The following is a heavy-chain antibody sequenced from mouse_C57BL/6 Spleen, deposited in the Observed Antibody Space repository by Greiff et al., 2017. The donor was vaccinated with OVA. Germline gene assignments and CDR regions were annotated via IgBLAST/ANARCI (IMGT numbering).Heavy chain of an antibody. CDR1: GYTFTSYW. CDR3: ARPFITTVVAKGAWFAY. Sequence: QVQLKQPGTELVKPGASVKLSCKASGYTFTSYWMHWVKQRPGQGLEWIGNINPSNGGTNYNEKFKSKATLTVDKSSSTAYMQLSSLTSEDSAVYYCARPFITTVVAKGAWFAYWGQGTLVTVSA. V-gene: IGHV1-53*01. D-gene: IGHD1-1*01. J-gene: IGHJ3*01. CDR2: INPSNGGT.